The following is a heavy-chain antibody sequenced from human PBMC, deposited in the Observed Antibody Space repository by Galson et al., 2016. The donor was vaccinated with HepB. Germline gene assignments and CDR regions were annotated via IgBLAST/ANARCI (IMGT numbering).Heavy chain of an antibody. CDR3: AAYRRDVAADGGNFYLFGMDV. D-gene: IGHD5-24*01. CDR2: IRHKRDNHAT. V-gene: IGHV3-73*01. Sequence: PLRLSCAASGFTFSDSDIHWVRQASGKGLEGVGRIRHKRDNHATTYAASVKGRFTISRDDTTNTASLQMNSLKTEDTAVYYCAAYRRDVAADGGNFYLFGMDVWGQGTTVTVSS. J-gene: IGHJ6*02. CDR1: GFTFSDSD.